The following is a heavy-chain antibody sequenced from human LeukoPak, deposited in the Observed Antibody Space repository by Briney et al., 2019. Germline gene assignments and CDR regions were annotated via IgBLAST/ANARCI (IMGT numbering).Heavy chain of an antibody. Sequence: GGSLRLSCAASGFTFSSYGIHWVRQAPGKGLEWVAFIRYDGSNKYYADSVKGRFTISRDNSKSTLYLQMNSLRAEDTAVYYCAKDLSMIWCSPTTCSYFDYWGQGTLVTVSS. D-gene: IGHD2-2*01. CDR3: AKDLSMIWCSPTTCSYFDY. CDR1: GFTFSSYG. CDR2: IRYDGSNK. J-gene: IGHJ4*02. V-gene: IGHV3-30*02.